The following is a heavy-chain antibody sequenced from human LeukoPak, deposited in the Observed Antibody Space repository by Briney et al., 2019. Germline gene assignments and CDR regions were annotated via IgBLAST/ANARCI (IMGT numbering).Heavy chain of an antibody. CDR2: INHSGST. CDR3: ARGARVANFDY. V-gene: IGHV4-34*01. CDR1: GGSFSGYY. J-gene: IGHJ4*02. D-gene: IGHD2-15*01. Sequence: PLETLSLTCAVYGGSFSGYYWSWIRQPPGKGLEWIGEINHSGSTNYNPSLKSRVTISVDTSKNQFSLKLSSVTAADTAVYYCARGARVANFDYWGQGTLVTVSS.